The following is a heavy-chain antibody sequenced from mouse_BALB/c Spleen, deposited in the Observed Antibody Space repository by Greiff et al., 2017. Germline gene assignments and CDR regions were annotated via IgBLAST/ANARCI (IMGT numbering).Heavy chain of an antibody. Sequence: QVQLQQPGAELVKPGASVKLSCKASGYTFTSYYMYWVKQRPGQGLEWIGGINPSNGGTNFNEKFKSKATLTVDKSSSTAYMQLSSLTSEDSAVYYCTRDGVRLGTYFDYWGQGTTLTVSS. J-gene: IGHJ2*01. V-gene: IGHV1S81*02. D-gene: IGHD2-14*01. CDR2: INPSNGGT. CDR3: TRDGVRLGTYFDY. CDR1: GYTFTSYY.